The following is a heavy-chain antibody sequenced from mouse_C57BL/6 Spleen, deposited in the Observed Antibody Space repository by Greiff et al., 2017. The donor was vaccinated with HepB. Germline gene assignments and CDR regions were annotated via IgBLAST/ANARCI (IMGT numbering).Heavy chain of an antibody. CDR1: GYTFTGYW. Sequence: VQLQQSGAELMKPGASVKLSCKATGYTFTGYWIEWVKQRPGHGLEWIGEILPGSGSTNSNEKFKGKATFTADTSSNTAYMQLSSLTTEDSAIYYCARNHYSKEDYAMDYWGQGTSVTVSS. CDR3: ARNHYSKEDYAMDY. CDR2: ILPGSGST. D-gene: IGHD2-5*01. J-gene: IGHJ4*01. V-gene: IGHV1-9*01.